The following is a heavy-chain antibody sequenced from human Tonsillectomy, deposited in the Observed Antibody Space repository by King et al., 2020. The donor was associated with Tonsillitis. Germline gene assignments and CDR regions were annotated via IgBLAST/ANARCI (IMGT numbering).Heavy chain of an antibody. D-gene: IGHD2-15*01. V-gene: IGHV1-69*01. CDR3: ASGLITGYCSGGSCYPPDY. J-gene: IGHJ4*02. CDR2: IIPMFGIA. Sequence: VQLVESGAEVKKPGSSVKVSCKASGRTFNSYAITWVRQAPGQGLEWMGGIIPMFGIAHYAQKFQGRVTITADESTSAAYMELTSLRAEDTAVYYCASGLITGYCSGGSCYPPDYWGQGTLVTVSS. CDR1: GRTFNSYA.